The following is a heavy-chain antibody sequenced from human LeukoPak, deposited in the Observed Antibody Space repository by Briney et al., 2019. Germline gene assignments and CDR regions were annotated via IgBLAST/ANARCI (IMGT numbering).Heavy chain of an antibody. CDR3: ARETRGKVFDY. CDR1: GGSLSSYY. Sequence: PSETLSLTCTVSGGSLSSYYWSWIRQPPGKGLEWIGYIYYSGSINYNPSLQSRVTISVDTSKNQFSLKLSSVTAADTAVYYCARETRGKVFDYWGQGTLVTVPS. J-gene: IGHJ4*02. D-gene: IGHD1-14*01. CDR2: IYYSGSI. V-gene: IGHV4-59*01.